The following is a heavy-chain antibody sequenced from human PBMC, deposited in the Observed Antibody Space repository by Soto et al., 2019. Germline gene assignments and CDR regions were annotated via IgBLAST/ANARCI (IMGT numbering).Heavy chain of an antibody. V-gene: IGHV1-18*01. D-gene: IGHD2-21*01. CDR3: ARGRIVASIHDAFET. CDR1: SYDFTSYG. CDR2: ISAYNGKR. Sequence: QGQLLQSGDEVKKPGASVRVSCRASSYDFTSYGISWVRQAPGQGLEWVSWISAYNGKRDTAQKFQGRVTMTLDTSTDTVHMELGDLTSADTAVYYCARGRIVASIHDAFETWGQGTMVAVSS. J-gene: IGHJ3*02.